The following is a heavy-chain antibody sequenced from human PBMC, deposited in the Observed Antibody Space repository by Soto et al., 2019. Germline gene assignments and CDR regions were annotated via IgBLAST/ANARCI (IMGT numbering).Heavy chain of an antibody. V-gene: IGHV1-69*01. D-gene: IGHD3-10*01. J-gene: IGHJ5*02. Sequence: QVQLVQSGAEVKKPGSSVKVSCKASGGTFSSYAISWVRQAPGQGLEWMGGIIPIFGTANYAQKFQGRVTITADESTSTSYMEVSSLRSEDSAVYYCASDLRGVTDPRFDRWGQGTLVTVSS. CDR3: ASDLRGVTDPRFDR. CDR1: GGTFSSYA. CDR2: IIPIFGTA.